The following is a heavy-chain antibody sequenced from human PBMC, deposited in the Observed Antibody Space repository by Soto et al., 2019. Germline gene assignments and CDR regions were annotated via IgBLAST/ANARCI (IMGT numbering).Heavy chain of an antibody. J-gene: IGHJ6*02. D-gene: IGHD2-8*01. CDR1: GYSFTDYH. V-gene: IGHV1-2*04. CDR3: ARGDSTDCSKGVCSFFYNHDMDV. CDR2: INPKSGGT. Sequence: ASVKVSCKASGYSFTDYHIHWVRQAPGQGLEWLGRINPKSGGTSTAQKFQGWVTMTTDTSISTASMELTRLTSDDTAICYCARGDSTDCSKGVCSFFYNHDMDVWGQGTTVTSP.